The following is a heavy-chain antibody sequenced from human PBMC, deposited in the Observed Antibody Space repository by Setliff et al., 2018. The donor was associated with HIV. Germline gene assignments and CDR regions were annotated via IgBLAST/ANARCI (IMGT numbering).Heavy chain of an antibody. V-gene: IGHV3-48*01. CDR2: ISSSSSTI. Sequence: PGGSLRLSCAASGFTFSSYSMNWVRQAPGKGLEWVSYISSSSSTIYYADSVKGRFPISRDNAKNSLYLQMNSLRAEDTAVYYCARDGERWPDYFDYWGQGTLVTVSS. J-gene: IGHJ4*02. CDR1: GFTFSSYS. CDR3: ARDGERWPDYFDY. D-gene: IGHD3-10*01.